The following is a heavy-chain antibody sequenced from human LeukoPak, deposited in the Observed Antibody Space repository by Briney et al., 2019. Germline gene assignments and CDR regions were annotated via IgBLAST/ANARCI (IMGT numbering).Heavy chain of an antibody. CDR2: LSGSGITT. V-gene: IGHV3-23*01. J-gene: IGHJ4*01. CDR3: AKGIYSSGWSYFDY. D-gene: IGHD6-19*01. Sequence: RTGGSLRLSCAASGFTFSNSAMSWVRQAPGKGLEWVSTLSGSGITTYYADSVKGRFTISRDNFKNTLYLQMNSLRAEDTAVYYCAKGIYSSGWSYFDYWGHGTLVTVSS. CDR1: GFTFSNSA.